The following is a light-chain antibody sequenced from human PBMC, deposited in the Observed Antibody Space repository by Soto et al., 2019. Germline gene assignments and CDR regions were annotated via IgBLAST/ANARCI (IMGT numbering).Light chain of an antibody. CDR2: AAS. CDR1: QAISRS. CDR3: QQAHSFPFT. Sequence: DIQMTQSPSSVSASVGDRVTITCRASQAISRSLAWYQQKPGEAPKLLIYAASILHSGVPSRFSGSGSGTDFTLTITRLQPEDFASYYCQQAHSFPFTFGPGTKV. J-gene: IGKJ3*01. V-gene: IGKV1-12*02.